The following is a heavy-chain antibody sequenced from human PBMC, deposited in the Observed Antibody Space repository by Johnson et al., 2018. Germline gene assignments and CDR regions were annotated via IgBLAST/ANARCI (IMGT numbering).Heavy chain of an antibody. CDR2: IIPIFGTA. CDR3: ARNYYGSGTYPAGYYCYGMDV. Sequence: QVQLVQSGAEVKKPGSSVKVSCKASGGTFSSYAISWVRQAPGQGLEWMGGIIPIFGTANYAQKFQGRVTITADESTSTAYMELSSLRSEDTAVYYCARNYYGSGTYPAGYYCYGMDVWGQGTTVTVSS. V-gene: IGHV1-69*12. CDR1: GGTFSSYA. D-gene: IGHD3-10*01. J-gene: IGHJ6*02.